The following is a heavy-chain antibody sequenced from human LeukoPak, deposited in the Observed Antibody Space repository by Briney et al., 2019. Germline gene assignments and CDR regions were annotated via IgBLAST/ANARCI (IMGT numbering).Heavy chain of an antibody. Sequence: PGGSLRLSCAASGFTFSSYGMSWVRQAPEKGLEWVSRIITSSDRTYYTDSVKGRFTITREDYKNTLQLQLKSLRAEDAAIYYCSKGQRYNWDDDAVDMWGQGTMVIVSS. D-gene: IGHD1-20*01. V-gene: IGHV3-23*01. CDR1: GFTFSSYG. J-gene: IGHJ3*02. CDR3: SKGQRYNWDDDAVDM. CDR2: IITSSDRT.